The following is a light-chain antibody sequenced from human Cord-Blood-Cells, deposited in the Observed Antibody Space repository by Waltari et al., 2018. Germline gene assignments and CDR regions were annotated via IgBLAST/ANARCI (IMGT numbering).Light chain of an antibody. V-gene: IGKV3-20*01. CDR3: QQYGSSPPWT. J-gene: IGKJ1*01. CDR2: GAS. CDR1: QSVSSSY. Sequence: EIVLTQSPGTLSLSPGERATLPCRASQSVSSSYLAWYPEKPGQAPRLLIYGASSRATGIPDRFSGSGSGTDFTLTISRLEPEDFAVYYCQQYGSSPPWTFGQGTKVEIK.